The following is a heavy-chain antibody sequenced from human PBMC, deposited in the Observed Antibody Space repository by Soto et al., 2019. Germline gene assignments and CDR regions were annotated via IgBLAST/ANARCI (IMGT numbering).Heavy chain of an antibody. CDR1: GVSISSYY. CDR2: INYSGST. Sequence: QVQLQESGPGLVKPSETLSLTCTVSGVSISSYYWSWIRQPPGKGLEWIGYINYSGSTNYNPSLKGRGTIAVDTAKNPFSLKLRSVTAADTAVYYCARHRERKDWFDPRGQGTLVTVSS. D-gene: IGHD1-26*01. CDR3: ARHRERKDWFDP. J-gene: IGHJ5*02. V-gene: IGHV4-59*08.